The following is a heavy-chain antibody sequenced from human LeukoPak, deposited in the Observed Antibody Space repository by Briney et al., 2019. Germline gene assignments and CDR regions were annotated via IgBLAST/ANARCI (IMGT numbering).Heavy chain of an antibody. CDR1: GFTFSSYW. CDR2: IKQDGSEK. D-gene: IGHD3-22*01. CDR3: ARGHYYYDSSGYPQFDY. J-gene: IGHJ4*02. Sequence: GGSLRLSCAASGFTFSSYWMSWVRQAPGKGLEWVVNIKQDGSEKYYVDSVKGRFTISRDNAKNSLYLQMNSLRAEDTAVYYCARGHYYYDSSGYPQFDYWGQGTLVTVSS. V-gene: IGHV3-7*01.